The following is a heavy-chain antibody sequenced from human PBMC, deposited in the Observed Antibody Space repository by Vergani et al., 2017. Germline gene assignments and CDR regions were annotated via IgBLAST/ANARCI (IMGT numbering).Heavy chain of an antibody. CDR2: TWYEGNNN. CDR1: GFTVSSNY. Sequence: VQLVESGGGLVQPGGSLRLSCAASGFTVSSNYMSWVRQAPGRGLEWVSMTWYEGNNNYYADSVKGRFTISRDNSKNMLFLQMNNLRTEDTAIYYCAKQYFVSGNYLFDYWGQGTLVTVSS. J-gene: IGHJ4*02. CDR3: AKQYFVSGNYLFDY. D-gene: IGHD3-10*01. V-gene: IGHV3-33*06.